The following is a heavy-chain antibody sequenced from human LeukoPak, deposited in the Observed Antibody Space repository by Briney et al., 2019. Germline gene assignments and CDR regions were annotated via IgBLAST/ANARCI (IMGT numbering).Heavy chain of an antibody. D-gene: IGHD3-3*01. CDR3: AREYAVIIPVFDY. J-gene: IGHJ4*02. V-gene: IGHV3-7*01. CDR2: IKQDGSEK. Sequence: PGGSLRLSCAASGFTFSSYWMSWVRQAPGKGLERVANIKQDGSEKYYVDSVKGRFTISRDNAKNSLYLQMNSLRAEDMAVYYCAREYAVIIPVFDYWGQGTLVTVSS. CDR1: GFTFSSYW.